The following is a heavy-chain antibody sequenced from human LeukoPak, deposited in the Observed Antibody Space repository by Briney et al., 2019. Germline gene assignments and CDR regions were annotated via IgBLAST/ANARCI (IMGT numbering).Heavy chain of an antibody. Sequence: GGSLRLSCAASGFTFSSYSLNWVRQAPGKGLEWVSSISGSSSYIYYADSVKGRFTISRDNAKNSLYLQMNSLRAEDTAVYYCASGPLGYIGYWGQGTLVTVSS. CDR1: GFTFSSYS. J-gene: IGHJ4*02. CDR2: ISGSSSYI. D-gene: IGHD5-18*01. V-gene: IGHV3-21*01. CDR3: ASGPLGYIGY.